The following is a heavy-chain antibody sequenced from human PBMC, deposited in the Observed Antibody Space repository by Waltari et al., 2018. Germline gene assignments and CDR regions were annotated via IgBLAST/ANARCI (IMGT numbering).Heavy chain of an antibody. CDR1: GSSLSRGYY. CDR3: ARQEVLRFLEWLSAPDY. CDR2: IYHSGST. D-gene: IGHD3-3*01. J-gene: IGHJ4*02. Sequence: QVQLQESGPGLVKPSETLSLTCAVSGSSLSRGYYWCWIRQPPGKGLEWIGSIYHSGSTYYNASLKSRVTRSVDTSKNQVSLKLSSVTAADTAVYYCARQEVLRFLEWLSAPDYWGQGTLVTVSS. V-gene: IGHV4-38-2*01.